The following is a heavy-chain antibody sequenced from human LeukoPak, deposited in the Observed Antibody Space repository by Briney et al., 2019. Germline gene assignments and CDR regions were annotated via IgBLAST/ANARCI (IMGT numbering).Heavy chain of an antibody. CDR3: ATGTIAVADSQSDY. Sequence: GASVKVSCKASGYTFTSYAMHWVRQAPGQRLEWMGWINAGNGNTKYSQKFQGRVTITRDTSASTAYMELSSLRSEDTAVYYCATGTIAVADSQSDYWGQGTLVTVSS. D-gene: IGHD6-19*01. J-gene: IGHJ4*02. CDR1: GYTFTSYA. V-gene: IGHV1-3*01. CDR2: INAGNGNT.